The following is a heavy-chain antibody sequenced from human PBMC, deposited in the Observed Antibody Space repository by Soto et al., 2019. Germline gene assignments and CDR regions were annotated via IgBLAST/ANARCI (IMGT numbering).Heavy chain of an antibody. Sequence: QVQLQESGPGLVKPSQTLSLTCTLSGGSISRGGYYWNWIRPHHGKGLEWIGYIDYSGSPYYNPSLRGRVTISVDSSKNQISLKQSSVTAADTAVYDCGRDRGPGCCSTSCYSGFDLWGQGTLVTVSS. J-gene: IGHJ5*02. V-gene: IGHV4-31*03. D-gene: IGHD2-2*01. CDR3: GRDRGPGCCSTSCYSGFDL. CDR1: GGSISRGGYY. CDR2: IDYSGSP.